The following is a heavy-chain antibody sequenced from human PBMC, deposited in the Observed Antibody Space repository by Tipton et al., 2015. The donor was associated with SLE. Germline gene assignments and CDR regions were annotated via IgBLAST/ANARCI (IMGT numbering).Heavy chain of an antibody. D-gene: IGHD3-22*01. CDR2: IYYSGST. CDR1: GDSISSGDYY. V-gene: IGHV4-30-4*01. J-gene: IGHJ4*02. CDR3: ARDLGYYYDSSGYYYTYPRPFDY. Sequence: TLSLTCTVSGDSISSGDYYWSWIRQPPGKGLEWIGYIYYSGSTYYNPSLKSRVTISVDTSKNQFSLKLSSMTAADTAVYYCARDLGYYYDSSGYYYTYPRPFDYWGQGTLVTVSS.